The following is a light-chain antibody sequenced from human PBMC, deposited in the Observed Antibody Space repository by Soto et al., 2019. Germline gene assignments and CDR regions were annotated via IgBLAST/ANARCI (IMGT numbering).Light chain of an antibody. CDR1: SSDIGGYNY. V-gene: IGLV2-8*01. J-gene: IGLJ1*01. CDR3: SSYAGSNNSYV. Sequence: SVLTQPPSASGSPGQSVTISCTGTSSDIGGYNYVSWYQQHPGKAPKLMIYEVSKRPSGVPDRFSGSKSGNTASLTVSGLQAEDEADYYCSSYAGSNNSYVFGTGTKVTVL. CDR2: EVS.